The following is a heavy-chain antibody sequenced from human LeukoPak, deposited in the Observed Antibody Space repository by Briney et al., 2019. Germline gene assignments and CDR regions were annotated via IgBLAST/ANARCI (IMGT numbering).Heavy chain of an antibody. D-gene: IGHD7-27*01. CDR3: ATETNWGYRGHFDY. Sequence: GXSVKVSCKASGSTFSSYAISWVRQAPGQGLEWMGRIIPILGIANYAQKFQGRVTITADKSTSTAYMELSSLRSEDTAVYYCATETNWGYRGHFDYWGQGTLVTVSS. J-gene: IGHJ4*02. V-gene: IGHV1-69*04. CDR2: IIPILGIA. CDR1: GSTFSSYA.